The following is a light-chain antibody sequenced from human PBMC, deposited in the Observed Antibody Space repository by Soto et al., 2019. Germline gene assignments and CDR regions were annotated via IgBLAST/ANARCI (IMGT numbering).Light chain of an antibody. CDR1: QSVSSNY. Sequence: EIVLTQSPGTLSLSPGERATLSCRASQSVSSNYLAWYQQKPGQAPRLLIYGASSRATGIPDRFSSSGSGTDFTLTISRLEPEDFAVYYCQQYAGTPRTFGPGTKVEI. J-gene: IGKJ3*01. CDR2: GAS. CDR3: QQYAGTPRT. V-gene: IGKV3-20*01.